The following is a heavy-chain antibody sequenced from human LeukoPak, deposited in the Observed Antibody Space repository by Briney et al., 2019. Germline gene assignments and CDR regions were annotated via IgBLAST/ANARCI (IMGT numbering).Heavy chain of an antibody. V-gene: IGHV4-59*01. CDR3: AGDLYSTNYYYGMDV. CDR2: IYYSGST. J-gene: IGHJ6*02. D-gene: IGHD1-1*01. CDR1: GGSISSYY. Sequence: SETLSLTCTVSGGSISSYYWSWIRQPPGKGLEWIGYIYYSGSTNYNPSLKSRVTISVDTSKNQFSLKLSSVTAADTAVYYCAGDLYSTNYYYGMDVWGQGTTVTVSS.